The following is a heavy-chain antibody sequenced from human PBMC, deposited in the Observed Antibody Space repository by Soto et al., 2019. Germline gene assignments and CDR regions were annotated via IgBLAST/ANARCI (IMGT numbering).Heavy chain of an antibody. Sequence: EVQLVESGGGLVQPGGSLRLSCAASGFTFSSYWMHWVRQAPGKGLEWVSRIDYDGGTTSYADSVKGRFTISRDNAKNTLYLQMSSLTAEDTAVYYCARVARGAWGIFDPWGQGNLVTVSP. J-gene: IGHJ5*02. CDR3: ARVARGAWGIFDP. CDR1: GFTFSSYW. V-gene: IGHV3-74*01. D-gene: IGHD3-16*01. CDR2: IDYDGGTT.